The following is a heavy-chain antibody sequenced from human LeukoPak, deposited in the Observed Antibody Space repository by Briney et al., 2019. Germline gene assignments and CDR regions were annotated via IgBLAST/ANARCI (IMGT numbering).Heavy chain of an antibody. CDR1: GFTFSSYA. D-gene: IGHD3-22*01. V-gene: IGHV3-23*01. J-gene: IGHJ3*02. Sequence: GGSLRLSCAASGFTFSSYAMSWVRQAPGKGLEWVSAISGSGGSTYYADSVKGRFTISRDNSKNTLYLQMNSLRAEDTAVYYCAKDRKYYDGSGYPDAFDIWGQGTMVTVSS. CDR2: ISGSGGST. CDR3: AKDRKYYDGSGYPDAFDI.